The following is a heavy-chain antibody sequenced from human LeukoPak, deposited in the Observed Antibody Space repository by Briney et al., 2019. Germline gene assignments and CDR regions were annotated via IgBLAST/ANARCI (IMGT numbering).Heavy chain of an antibody. Sequence: GASVKVSCKASGGTFSSYAISWVRQAPGQGLEWMGGIIPIFGTANYAQKFQGRVTITTDESTSTAYMELSSLRSEDTAVYYCASDSSGYNHGFDYWGQGTLDTVSS. J-gene: IGHJ4*02. CDR3: ASDSSGYNHGFDY. V-gene: IGHV1-69*05. D-gene: IGHD3-22*01. CDR2: IIPIFGTA. CDR1: GGTFSSYA.